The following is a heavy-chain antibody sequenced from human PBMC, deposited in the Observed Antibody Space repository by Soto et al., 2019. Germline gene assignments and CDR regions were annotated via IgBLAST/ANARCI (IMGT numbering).Heavy chain of an antibody. J-gene: IGHJ4*02. CDR1: GGTFSSYT. Sequence: QVQLVQSGAEVKKPGSSVKVSCKASGGTFSSYTISWVRQAPGQGLEWMGRIIPILGIANYAQKFQGRVTITADKSTSAAYMELSSLRSEDTAVYYCARARRAWRAAAGFDYWGQGTLVTVSS. CDR2: IIPILGIA. V-gene: IGHV1-69*02. CDR3: ARARRAWRAAAGFDY. D-gene: IGHD6-13*01.